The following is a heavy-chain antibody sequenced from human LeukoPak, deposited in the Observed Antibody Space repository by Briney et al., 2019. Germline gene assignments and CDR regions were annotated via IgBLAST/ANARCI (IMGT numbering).Heavy chain of an antibody. Sequence: GGSLRLSCAASGFTFSSCAMSWVRQAPGKGLEWVSAISGSGGSTYYADSVKGRFTISRDNSKNTLYLQMNSLRAEDTAVYYCAKDRYYGSGSYYFDYWGQGTLVTVSS. CDR2: ISGSGGST. CDR3: AKDRYYGSGSYYFDY. D-gene: IGHD3-10*01. J-gene: IGHJ4*02. V-gene: IGHV3-23*01. CDR1: GFTFSSCA.